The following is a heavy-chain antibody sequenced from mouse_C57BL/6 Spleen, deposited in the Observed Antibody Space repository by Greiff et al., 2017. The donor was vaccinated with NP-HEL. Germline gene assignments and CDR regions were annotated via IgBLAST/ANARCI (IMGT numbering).Heavy chain of an antibody. V-gene: IGHV1-80*01. Sequence: QVQLQQSGAELVKPGASVKISCKASGYAFSSYWMNWVKQRPGKGLEWIGQIYPGDGDTNYNGKFKGKATLTADKSSSTAYMQLSSLTSEDSAVYFCARDGEYDGDFDVWGTGTTVTVSS. D-gene: IGHD2-14*01. CDR1: GYAFSSYW. J-gene: IGHJ1*03. CDR2: IYPGDGDT. CDR3: ARDGEYDGDFDV.